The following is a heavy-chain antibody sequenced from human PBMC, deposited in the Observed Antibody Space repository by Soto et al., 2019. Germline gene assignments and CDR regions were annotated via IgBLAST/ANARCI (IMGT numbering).Heavy chain of an antibody. Sequence: EVQLVESGGVLVQPGESLRLSCAASGFTFSNYWMHWVRQAPGKGLVWVSRIDSDGSRITYADFVKGRCTISRDNAKNPVYLHMNSLTAEDTAVYYCVRASLVVAVATREDFWGQGTLVTVSS. J-gene: IGHJ4*02. CDR1: GFTFSNYW. CDR3: VRASLVVAVATREDF. CDR2: IDSDGSRI. D-gene: IGHD2-15*01. V-gene: IGHV3-74*01.